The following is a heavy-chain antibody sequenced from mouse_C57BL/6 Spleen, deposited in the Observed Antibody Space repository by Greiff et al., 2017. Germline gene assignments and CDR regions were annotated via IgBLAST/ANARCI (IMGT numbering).Heavy chain of an antibody. CDR2: IYPGGGYT. Sequence: QVQLKQSGAELVRPGTSVKMSCKASGYTFTNYWIGWAKQRPGHGLEWIGDIYPGGGYTNYNEKFKGKATLTADKSSSTAYMQFSSLTSEDSAIYYCARSGPKAMDYWGQGTSVTVSS. J-gene: IGHJ4*01. D-gene: IGHD4-1*01. V-gene: IGHV1-63*01. CDR1: GYTFTNYW. CDR3: ARSGPKAMDY.